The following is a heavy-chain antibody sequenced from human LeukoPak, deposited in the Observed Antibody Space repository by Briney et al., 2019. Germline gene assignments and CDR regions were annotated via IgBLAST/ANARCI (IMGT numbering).Heavy chain of an antibody. CDR1: GFTFSSYW. V-gene: IGHV3-7*01. CDR3: ARERGMYYYGSGSYYYFDY. Sequence: GGSLRLSCAASGFTFSSYWMSWVRQAPGKGLEWVANIKQDGSEKYYVDSVKGRFTISRDNAKNSLYLQMNSLRAEDTAVYYCARERGMYYYGSGSYYYFDYWGQGTLGTVSS. J-gene: IGHJ4*02. D-gene: IGHD3-10*01. CDR2: IKQDGSEK.